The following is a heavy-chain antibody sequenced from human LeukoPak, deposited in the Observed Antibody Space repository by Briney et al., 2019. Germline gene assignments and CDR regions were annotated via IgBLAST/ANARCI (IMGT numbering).Heavy chain of an antibody. CDR3: AKDHSDYPSFFDY. Sequence: GGSLRLSCAVSGIALSNYGMSWVRQAPGKGLEWVAAISDSGRSTYYADSVKGRFTISRDNSKNTLYLQMSSLRAEDTAVYYCAKDHSDYPSFFDYWGQGTLVTVSS. V-gene: IGHV3-23*01. CDR1: GIALSNYG. J-gene: IGHJ4*02. CDR2: ISDSGRST. D-gene: IGHD5-12*01.